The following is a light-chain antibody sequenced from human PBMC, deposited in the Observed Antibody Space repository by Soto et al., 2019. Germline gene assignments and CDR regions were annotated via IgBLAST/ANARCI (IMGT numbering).Light chain of an antibody. CDR3: QQHHNWPA. J-gene: IGKJ1*01. V-gene: IGKV3-15*01. CDR1: QSVFSS. Sequence: ETVMTQSPATLSVSPGERATLSCRASQSVFSSLAWYQHKPGQAPRLLIYGAATRATGIPARFSGSGSGTELTLTISRLQYADLEVYYCQQHHNWPAFGQGTKVDIK. CDR2: GAA.